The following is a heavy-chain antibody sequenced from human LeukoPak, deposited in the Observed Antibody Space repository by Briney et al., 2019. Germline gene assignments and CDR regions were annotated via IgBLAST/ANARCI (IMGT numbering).Heavy chain of an antibody. CDR2: IYYSGST. CDR3: AKGYCSSTSCYGSFDY. CDR1: GGSISSGDYY. Sequence: SQTLSLTCTVSGGSISSGDYYWSWIRQPPGKGLEWFGYIYYSGSTYYNPSLKSRLTISVDTSKNQFSLKLTSVTAADTAVYYCAKGYCSSTSCYGSFDYWGQGTLVTVSS. D-gene: IGHD2-2*01. J-gene: IGHJ4*02. V-gene: IGHV4-30-4*01.